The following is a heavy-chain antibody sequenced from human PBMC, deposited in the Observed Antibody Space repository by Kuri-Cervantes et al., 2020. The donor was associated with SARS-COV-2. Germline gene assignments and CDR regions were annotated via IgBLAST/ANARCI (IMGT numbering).Heavy chain of an antibody. CDR1: GGSISSSSYY. Sequence: GSLRLSCTVSGGSISSSSYYWGWIRQPPGEGLEWIGSIYYSGSTNYNPSLKSRVTISVDTSKNQFSLKLSSVTAADTAVYYCARRICSSTSCYYYNWFDPWGQGTLVTVSS. CDR2: IYYSGST. D-gene: IGHD2-2*01. J-gene: IGHJ5*02. CDR3: ARRICSSTSCYYYNWFDP. V-gene: IGHV4-39*07.